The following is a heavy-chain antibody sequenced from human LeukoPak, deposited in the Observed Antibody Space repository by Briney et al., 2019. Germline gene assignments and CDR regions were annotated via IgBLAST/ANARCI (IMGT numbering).Heavy chain of an antibody. V-gene: IGHV4-59*12. D-gene: IGHD3-9*01. CDR2: IYYSGST. Sequence: PSETLSLTCTVSGGSISSYYWSWIRQPPGKGLEWIGYIYYSGSTNYNPSLKSRVTISVDTSKNQFSLKLSSVTAADTAVYYCASQPLLRYFDWLPQYRGGWFDPWGQGTLVTVSS. CDR3: ASQPLLRYFDWLPQYRGGWFDP. CDR1: GGSISSYY. J-gene: IGHJ5*02.